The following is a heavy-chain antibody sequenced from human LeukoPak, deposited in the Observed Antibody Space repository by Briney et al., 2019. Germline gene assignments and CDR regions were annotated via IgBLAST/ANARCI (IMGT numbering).Heavy chain of an antibody. Sequence: GGSLRLSCSASGFTFSSYAMHWVRQAPGQGLEWVSYISTDSTTKYYADSVKGRFTISRDSAKNSLYLQMNGLRDDDTAVYYCAREDDSRGFPYWGQGTLVTVSS. D-gene: IGHD3-22*01. CDR1: GFTFSSYA. CDR2: ISTDSTTK. V-gene: IGHV3-48*02. J-gene: IGHJ4*02. CDR3: AREDDSRGFPY.